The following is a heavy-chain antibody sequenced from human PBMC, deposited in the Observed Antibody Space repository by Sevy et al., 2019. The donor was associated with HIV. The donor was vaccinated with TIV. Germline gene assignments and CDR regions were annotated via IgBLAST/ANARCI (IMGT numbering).Heavy chain of an antibody. CDR2: IYYNGHI. D-gene: IGHD1-26*01. V-gene: IGHV4-59*08. CDR3: AGENAWGRGYS. CDR1: GGSITSLY. Sequence: TLSLTCTVSGGSITSLYWYWIRQPPGKGLEWIANIYYNGHINYNPSLKSRVTLSLDTSKNQFSLRLSSVTAADTAMYYCAGENAWGRGYSWGQGTLVTVSS. J-gene: IGHJ4*02.